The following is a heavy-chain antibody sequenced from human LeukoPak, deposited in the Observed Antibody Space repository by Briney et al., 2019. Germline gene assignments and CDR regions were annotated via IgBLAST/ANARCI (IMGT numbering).Heavy chain of an antibody. J-gene: IGHJ5*02. CDR1: GYSISSGYY. D-gene: IGHD3-10*01. Sequence: SETLSLTCAVSGYSISSGYYWGWIRQPPGKGLEWIGSIYHSGSTYYNPSLKSRVTISVGTSKNQFSLKLSSVTAADTAVYYCARLSVYHYSGSYLIRGWFDPWGQGTLVTVSS. CDR2: IYHSGST. V-gene: IGHV4-38-2*01. CDR3: ARLSVYHYSGSYLIRGWFDP.